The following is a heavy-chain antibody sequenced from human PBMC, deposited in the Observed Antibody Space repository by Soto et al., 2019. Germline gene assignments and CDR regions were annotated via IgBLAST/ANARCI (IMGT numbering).Heavy chain of an antibody. Sequence: GGSLRLSCAASGFTFSSYAMSWVRQAPGKGLEWVSAISGSGGSTYYADSVKGRFTISRDNSKNTLYLQMNSLRAEDTAVYYCAKDGHYDFWSDPYYYYMDVWGKGTTVTVSS. CDR1: GFTFSSYA. CDR3: AKDGHYDFWSDPYYYYMDV. CDR2: ISGSGGST. J-gene: IGHJ6*03. V-gene: IGHV3-23*01. D-gene: IGHD3-3*01.